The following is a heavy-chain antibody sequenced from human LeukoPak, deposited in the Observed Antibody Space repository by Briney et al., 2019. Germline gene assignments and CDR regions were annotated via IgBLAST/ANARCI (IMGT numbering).Heavy chain of an antibody. CDR2: IKSKTDGGTT. J-gene: IGHJ4*02. D-gene: IGHD5-12*01. CDR1: GFTFSNAW. V-gene: IGHV3-15*01. Sequence: GGSLRLSCAASGFTFSNAWMSWVRQAPGKGLEWGGRIKSKTDGGTTDYAAPVKGRSTISRDDSKNTLYLQMNSLKTEDTAVYYCTTARYRNRYYWGQGTLVTVSS. CDR3: TTARYRNRYY.